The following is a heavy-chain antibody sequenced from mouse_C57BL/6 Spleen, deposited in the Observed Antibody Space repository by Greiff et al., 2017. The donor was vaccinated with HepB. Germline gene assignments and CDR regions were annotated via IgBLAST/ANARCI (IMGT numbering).Heavy chain of an antibody. CDR3: ASQLRDLFDY. CDR2: IDPSDSET. J-gene: IGHJ2*01. V-gene: IGHV1-52*01. Sequence: VQLQQSGAELVRPGSSVKLSCKASGYTFTSYWMHWVKQRPIQGLEWMGNIDPSDSETHYNQKFKDRATWTVDKSSRTAYMQLSSLTSEDSAVYYCASQLRDLFDYWGQGTTLTVSS. D-gene: IGHD1-1*01. CDR1: GYTFTSYW.